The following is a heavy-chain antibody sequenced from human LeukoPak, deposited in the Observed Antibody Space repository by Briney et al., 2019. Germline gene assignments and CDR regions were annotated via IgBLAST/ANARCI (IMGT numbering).Heavy chain of an antibody. J-gene: IGHJ3*02. CDR1: GFTFNIYA. D-gene: IGHD3-10*01. CDR2: ISGSGGIT. Sequence: GGSLRLCCAASGFTFNIYAMSWVRQAPGKGVEWFSAISGSGGITYYADSVKGRFTISRDNSKHTLYLQINSLRPEDTAVYYCAKVGVVIRDAFDIWGQGTMVTVSS. CDR3: AKVGVVIRDAFDI. V-gene: IGHV3-23*01.